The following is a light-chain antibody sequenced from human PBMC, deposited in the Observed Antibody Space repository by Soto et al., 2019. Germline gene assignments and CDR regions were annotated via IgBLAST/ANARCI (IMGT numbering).Light chain of an antibody. CDR1: QIVSKNY. J-gene: IGKJ1*01. Sequence: EVVLTQSPGTLSLSPGERATLSCRASQIVSKNYLAWYQQKPGQAPRLLIYAASSRATGIPDRFSGGGSGTDFTLTISRPEPEDFAVYYCQQYGSAPRTFGQGTKVEVK. V-gene: IGKV3-20*01. CDR2: AAS. CDR3: QQYGSAPRT.